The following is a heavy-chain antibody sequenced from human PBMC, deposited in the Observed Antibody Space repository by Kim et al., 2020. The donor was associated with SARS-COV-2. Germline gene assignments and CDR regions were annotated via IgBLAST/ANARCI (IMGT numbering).Heavy chain of an antibody. J-gene: IGHJ4*02. CDR3: ARDLRLYY. V-gene: IGHV3-74*01. CDR1: GFTFSSYW. CDR2: INSDGSST. Sequence: GGSLRLSCAASGFTFSSYWMHWVRQAPGKGLVWASRINSDGSSTGYANSVKGRFTISRENAKNTLYLQMNSLRAEDTAVYYCARDLRLYYWGQGTLVTVSS. D-gene: IGHD2-2*02.